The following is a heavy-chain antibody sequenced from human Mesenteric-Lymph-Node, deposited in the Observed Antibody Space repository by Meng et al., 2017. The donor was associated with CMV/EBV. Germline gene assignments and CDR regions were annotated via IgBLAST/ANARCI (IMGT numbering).Heavy chain of an antibody. V-gene: IGHV3-21*01. CDR2: ISSSSSYI. Sequence: SYSMNWGRQAPGKGLEWVSSISSSSSYIYYADSLKGRFTISRDNAKNSLYLQMNSLRAEDTAVYYCARDVSYYDSSGYYGVVGYFDYWGQGTLVTVSS. CDR3: ARDVSYYDSSGYYGVVGYFDY. CDR1: SYS. D-gene: IGHD3-22*01. J-gene: IGHJ4*02.